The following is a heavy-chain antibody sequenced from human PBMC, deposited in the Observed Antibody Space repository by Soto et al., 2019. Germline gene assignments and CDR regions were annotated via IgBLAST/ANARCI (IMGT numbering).Heavy chain of an antibody. Sequence: SGPKLVNPTQTLTLTCTFSGFSMKISGVGVAWIRQPPGKALEWLALVYWSDEKRYSPSLKNRLTITKDTSKNEVVLTMTNMDPLDTATYYCAHKEYYFATGTYYKVRWFDPWGQGILVTVSS. J-gene: IGHJ5*02. CDR2: VYWSDEK. CDR3: AHKEYYFATGTYYKVRWFDP. D-gene: IGHD3-10*01. CDR1: GFSMKISGVG. V-gene: IGHV2-5*01.